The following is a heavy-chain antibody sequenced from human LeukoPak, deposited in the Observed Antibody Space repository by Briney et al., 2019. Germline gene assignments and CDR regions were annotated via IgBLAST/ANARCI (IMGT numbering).Heavy chain of an antibody. Sequence: PSETLSLTCAVYGGSFSGYYWSWIRQPPGKGLEWIGEINHSGSTNYNPSLKSRVTISVDTSKNQFSLKLSSVTAADTAVYYCARCRRFRSPSVSPTPLDYWGQGTMVTV. J-gene: IGHJ4*02. CDR2: INHSGST. CDR1: GGSFSGYY. D-gene: IGHD6-6*01. CDR3: ARCRRFRSPSVSPTPLDY. V-gene: IGHV4-34*01.